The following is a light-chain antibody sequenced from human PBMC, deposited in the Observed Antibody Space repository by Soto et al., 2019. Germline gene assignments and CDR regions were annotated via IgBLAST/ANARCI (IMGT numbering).Light chain of an antibody. J-gene: IGLJ2*01. CDR1: SSNIGSNY. CDR3: ATWDSTLRAVV. Sequence: QSVLTQPPSVSAAPGQKVTISCSGSSSNIGSNYVSWYQQLPGTAPKLLICDNNKRPSGIPDRYSGSKSDTSATLGITGLQTGDEADYYCATWDSTLRAVVFGGGTKVTVL. V-gene: IGLV1-51*01. CDR2: DNN.